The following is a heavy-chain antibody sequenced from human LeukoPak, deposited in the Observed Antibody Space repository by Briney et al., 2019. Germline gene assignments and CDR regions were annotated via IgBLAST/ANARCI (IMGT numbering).Heavy chain of an antibody. CDR3: ARVRGQWLVTDDAFDI. CDR1: GFTFSSYW. V-gene: IGHV3-7*01. J-gene: IGHJ3*02. CDR2: IKQDGSEK. D-gene: IGHD6-19*01. Sequence: PGGSLRLSCAASGFTFSSYWMSWVRQAPGKGLEWVANIKQDGSEKYYVDSVKGRFTISRDNAKNSLYLQMNSLRAEDTAVYYCARVRGQWLVTDDAFDIWGQGTMVTVSS.